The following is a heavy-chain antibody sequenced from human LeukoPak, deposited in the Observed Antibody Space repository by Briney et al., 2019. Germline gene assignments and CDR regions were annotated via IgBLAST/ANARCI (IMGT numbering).Heavy chain of an antibody. D-gene: IGHD3-10*01. CDR2: INPNSGGT. CDR3: AIIWFGELLRGY. V-gene: IGHV1-2*02. CDR1: GYTFTSYY. J-gene: IGHJ4*02. Sequence: ASVKVSCKASGYTFTSYYMHWVRQAPGQGLEWMGWINPNSGGTNYAQKFQGRVTMTRDTSISTAYMEPSRLRSDDTAVYYCAIIWFGELLRGYWGQGTLVTVSS.